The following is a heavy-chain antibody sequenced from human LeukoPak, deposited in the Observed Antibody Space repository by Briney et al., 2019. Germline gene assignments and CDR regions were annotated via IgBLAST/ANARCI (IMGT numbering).Heavy chain of an antibody. Sequence: SETLSLTCTVSGGSISSSSYYWGWIRQPPGKGLEWIGSIYYSGSTYYNPSHKSRVTISVDTSKNQFSLKLSSVTAADTAVYYCARQDYYGSGRYDYWGQGTLVTVSS. J-gene: IGHJ4*02. CDR1: GGSISSSSYY. CDR2: IYYSGST. V-gene: IGHV4-39*01. CDR3: ARQDYYGSGRYDY. D-gene: IGHD3-10*01.